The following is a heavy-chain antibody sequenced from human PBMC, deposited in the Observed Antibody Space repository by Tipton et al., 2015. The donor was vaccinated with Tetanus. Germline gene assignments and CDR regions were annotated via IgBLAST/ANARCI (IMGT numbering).Heavy chain of an antibody. Sequence: SLRLSCAASGFTFSSNPMTWVRQAPGKGLEWVSSISGSGGSTFYADSVKGRFTISRDNSKNTLYLQMTALRAEDTAIYYCARDSSFGGVVVSDAFDFWGQGTMVTVSS. V-gene: IGHV3-23*01. J-gene: IGHJ3*01. CDR1: GFTFSSNP. CDR3: ARDSSFGGVVVSDAFDF. CDR2: ISGSGGST. D-gene: IGHD3-16*02.